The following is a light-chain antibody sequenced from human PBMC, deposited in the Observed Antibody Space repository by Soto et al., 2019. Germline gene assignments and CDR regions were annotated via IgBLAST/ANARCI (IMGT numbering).Light chain of an antibody. V-gene: IGLV1-40*01. CDR3: LSYDSSLGVV. Sequence: QSVLTQPPSVSGAPGQRVTISCTGSSSNIGAGYEVHWYQQLPGTAPKLLIYGNNNRPSGVPDRISGSKSGTSVSLAITGLRAEDEADYYCLSYDSSLGVVFGGRTKLTVL. J-gene: IGLJ3*02. CDR2: GNN. CDR1: SSNIGAGYE.